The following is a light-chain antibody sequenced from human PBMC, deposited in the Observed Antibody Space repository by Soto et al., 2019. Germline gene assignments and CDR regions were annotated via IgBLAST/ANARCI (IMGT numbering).Light chain of an antibody. CDR2: QVN. V-gene: IGLV2-8*01. CDR1: SSDIGAYNY. Sequence: QSALTQPPSASGSPGQSVTISCTGNSSDIGAYNYVSWYLQHPGKAPQLIIYQVNKRPSGVPDRFSGSKSGNTAALTVSGLQPEDEADFYCTSYAGNNNFVFGTGTKVTVL. CDR3: TSYAGNNNFV. J-gene: IGLJ1*01.